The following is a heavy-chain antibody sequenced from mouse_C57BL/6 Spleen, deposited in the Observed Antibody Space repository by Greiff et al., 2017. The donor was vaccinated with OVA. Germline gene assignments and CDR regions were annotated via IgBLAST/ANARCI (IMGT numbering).Heavy chain of an antibody. CDR1: GFTFTDYY. CDR3: ARGIYYYGSSYPYYYAMDY. V-gene: IGHV7-3*01. D-gene: IGHD1-1*01. CDR2: IRNKANGYTT. Sequence: DVKLVESGGGLVQPGGSLSLSCAASGFTFTDYYMSWVRQPPGKALEWLGFIRNKANGYTTEYSASVKGRFTISRDNSQSILYIQMNALRAEDSATYYCARGIYYYGSSYPYYYAMDYWGQGTSVTVSS. J-gene: IGHJ4*01.